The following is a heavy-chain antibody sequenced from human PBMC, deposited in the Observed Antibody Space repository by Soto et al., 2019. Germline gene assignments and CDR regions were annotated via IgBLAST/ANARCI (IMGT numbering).Heavy chain of an antibody. CDR3: ARHYCSGGSCRGGRYYFDY. CDR1: GGSISSYY. V-gene: IGHV4-59*08. Sequence: SETLSLTCTVSGGSISSYYWSWIRQPPGKGLEWIGYIYYSGSTNYNPSLKSRVTISVDTSKNQFSLKLSSVTAADTAVYYCARHYCSGGSCRGGRYYFDYWGQGTLVTVSS. CDR2: IYYSGST. J-gene: IGHJ4*02. D-gene: IGHD2-15*01.